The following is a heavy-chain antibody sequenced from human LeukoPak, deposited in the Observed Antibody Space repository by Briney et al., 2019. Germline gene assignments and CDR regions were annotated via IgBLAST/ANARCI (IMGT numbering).Heavy chain of an antibody. CDR2: INHSGST. J-gene: IGHJ4*02. CDR1: GGSFSGYY. Sequence: PSETLSLTCAVYGGSFSGYYWSWIRQPPGKGLEWIGEINHSGSTNYNPSLKSRVAISVDTSKNQFSLKLSSVTAADTAVYYCARGRGYCSGGSCYSLVRAVYYFDYWGQGTLVTVSS. V-gene: IGHV4-34*01. D-gene: IGHD2-15*01. CDR3: ARGRGYCSGGSCYSLVRAVYYFDY.